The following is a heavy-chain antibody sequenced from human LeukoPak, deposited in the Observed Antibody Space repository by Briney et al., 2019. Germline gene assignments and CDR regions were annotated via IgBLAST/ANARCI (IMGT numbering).Heavy chain of an antibody. CDR1: GGSFSGYY. V-gene: IGHV4-34*01. J-gene: IGHJ3*02. Sequence: LRETLSLTCAVYGGSFSGYYWSWIRQPPGKRLEWIGEINQSGGANYNPSLGSRVSILVDTSKNQLSLKLSSMTAADTAVYFCATIQRDHAFDIWGQGTMVTVSS. CDR2: INQSGGA. D-gene: IGHD6-25*01. CDR3: ATIQRDHAFDI.